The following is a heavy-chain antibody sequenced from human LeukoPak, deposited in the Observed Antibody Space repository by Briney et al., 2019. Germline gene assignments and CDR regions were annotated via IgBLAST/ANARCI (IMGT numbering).Heavy chain of an antibody. CDR3: ARATISGYHFDY. CDR2: IIPIFGTA. D-gene: IGHD5-12*01. CDR1: GGTFSSYA. V-gene: IGHV1-69*13. Sequence: ASVKVSCKASGGTFSSYAISWVRQAPGQGLEWMGGIIPIFGTANYAQKFQGRVTITADESTSTAYMELSSLRSEDTAVYYCARATISGYHFDYWGQGTLVTVSS. J-gene: IGHJ4*02.